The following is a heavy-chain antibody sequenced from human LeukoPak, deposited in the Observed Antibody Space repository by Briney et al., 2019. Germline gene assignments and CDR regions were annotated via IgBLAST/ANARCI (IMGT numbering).Heavy chain of an antibody. D-gene: IGHD3-10*01. V-gene: IGHV3-15*01. CDR3: TRYGSGSYFGSFDI. CDR1: GFAFSNAW. CDR2: IKSKTDGGTT. J-gene: IGHJ3*02. Sequence: GGSLRLSCAASGFAFSNAWMSWVRQAPGAGLEWVGRIKSKTDGGTTDYAAPVKGRFTISRDDSKNTLYLQMNSLKTEDTAVYYCTRYGSGSYFGSFDIWGQGTMVTVSS.